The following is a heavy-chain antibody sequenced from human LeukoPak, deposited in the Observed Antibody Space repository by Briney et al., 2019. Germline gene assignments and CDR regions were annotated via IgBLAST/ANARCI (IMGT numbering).Heavy chain of an antibody. CDR2: ISWNSGSI. D-gene: IGHD4-11*01. V-gene: IGHV3-9*01. CDR3: AKDITTVTTGWFDP. Sequence: GGSLRLSCAASGFTFDDYAMHWVRQAPGKGLEWVSGISWNSGSIGYADSVKGRFTISRGNAKNSLYLQMNSLRAEDTALYYCAKDITTVTTGWFDPWGQGTLVTVSS. CDR1: GFTFDDYA. J-gene: IGHJ5*02.